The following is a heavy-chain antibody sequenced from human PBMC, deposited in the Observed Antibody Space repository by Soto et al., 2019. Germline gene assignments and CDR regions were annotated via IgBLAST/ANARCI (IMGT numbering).Heavy chain of an antibody. CDR3: ASRYCSGGSCYYYGMDV. V-gene: IGHV3-21*01. J-gene: IGHJ6*02. Sequence: GGSLRLSCAASGFTFSSYSMNWVRQAPGKGLEWVSSISSSSSYIYYADSVKGRFTISRDNAKNSLYLQMNSLRAEDTAVYYCASRYCSGGSCYYYGMDVWGQGTTVTVSS. CDR1: GFTFSSYS. D-gene: IGHD2-15*01. CDR2: ISSSSSYI.